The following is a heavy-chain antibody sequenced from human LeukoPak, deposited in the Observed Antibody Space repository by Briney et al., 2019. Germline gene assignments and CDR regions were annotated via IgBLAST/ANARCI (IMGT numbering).Heavy chain of an antibody. CDR1: GGTFSSYA. CDR2: IIPIFGTA. D-gene: IGHD4-23*01. Sequence: ASVKVSCKASGGTFSSYAISWVRQAPGQGLEWMGGIIPIFGTANYAQKFQGRVTITTDESTSTAYMELSSLRSEDTAVYYCARDRDDYGGEGYFDYWGQGTLVSVSS. J-gene: IGHJ4*02. CDR3: ARDRDDYGGEGYFDY. V-gene: IGHV1-69*05.